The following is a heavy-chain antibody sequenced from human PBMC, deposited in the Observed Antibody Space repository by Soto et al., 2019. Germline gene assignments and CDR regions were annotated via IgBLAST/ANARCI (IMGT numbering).Heavy chain of an antibody. D-gene: IGHD5-18*01. CDR1: GYTFIRYG. Sequence: QVQLVQSGGEIKKPGASVNVSCKASGYTFIRYGISWVRQAPGQGFEWMGWISGKNDKRNHAQKFRGRITMTTDTSTNTAYLEVRSLGSDDTAIYYCAREGNGYEDYWGQGTLVIVSS. V-gene: IGHV1-18*04. CDR3: AREGNGYEDY. CDR2: ISGKNDKR. J-gene: IGHJ4*02.